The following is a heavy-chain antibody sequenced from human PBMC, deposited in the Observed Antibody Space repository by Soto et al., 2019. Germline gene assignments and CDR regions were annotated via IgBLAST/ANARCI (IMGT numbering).Heavy chain of an antibody. CDR1: GYTFTSYA. J-gene: IGHJ4*02. D-gene: IGHD2-2*01. Sequence: ASVKVSCKASGYTFTSYAMHWVRQAPGQRLEWMGWINAGNGNTKYSQKFQGRVTITRDTSASTAYMELSSLRSEDTAVYYCARGVVPAAQVDYWGQGTLVTVSS. CDR2: INAGNGNT. CDR3: ARGVVPAAQVDY. V-gene: IGHV1-3*01.